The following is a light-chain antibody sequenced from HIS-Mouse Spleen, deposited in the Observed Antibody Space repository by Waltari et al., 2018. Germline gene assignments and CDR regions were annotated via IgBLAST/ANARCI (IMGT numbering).Light chain of an antibody. CDR2: RNK. V-gene: IGLV1-44*01. CDR1: SSNIGTNT. J-gene: IGLJ3*02. Sequence: QSVLTQPPSASGTPGQRVPISCSGRSSNIGTNTVNCYQQLPGTATKLLTHRNKQRPAGVPDRFSGSKSGTSASLAISGLQSEDEADYYCAAWDDSLNGWVFGGGTKLTVL. CDR3: AAWDDSLNGWV.